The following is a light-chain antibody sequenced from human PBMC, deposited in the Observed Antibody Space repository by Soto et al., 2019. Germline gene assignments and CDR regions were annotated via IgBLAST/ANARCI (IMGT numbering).Light chain of an antibody. CDR3: QQYNDRPPIT. Sequence: EIVMTQSPVTLSASPWESATLSVMASQSVDNNVAWYQQKPGQAPRLLIVGSFARATGIPARFSGSGSGSEFTLTISGLQSEDFAVYYCQQYNDRPPITFGQGTRLEIK. V-gene: IGKV3-15*01. CDR2: GSF. CDR1: QSVDNN. J-gene: IGKJ5*01.